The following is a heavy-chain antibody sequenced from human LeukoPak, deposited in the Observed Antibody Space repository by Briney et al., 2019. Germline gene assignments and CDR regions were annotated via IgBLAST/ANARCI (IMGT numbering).Heavy chain of an antibody. Sequence: GGSLRLSCAISGFTFAKFAMSWVRQAPGKGLEWVSTISGSGIVTYYADSVKGRFTISRDTPKNTLYLQMNSLRVEDTAVYYCASWPVGWYGEDSWGQGTLVTVSS. CDR1: GFTFAKFA. V-gene: IGHV3-23*01. CDR3: ASWPVGWYGEDS. D-gene: IGHD6-19*01. J-gene: IGHJ4*02. CDR2: ISGSGIVT.